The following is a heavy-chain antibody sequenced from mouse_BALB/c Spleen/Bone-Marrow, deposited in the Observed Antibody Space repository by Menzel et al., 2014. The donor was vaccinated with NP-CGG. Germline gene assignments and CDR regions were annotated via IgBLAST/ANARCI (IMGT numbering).Heavy chain of an antibody. D-gene: IGHD4-1*01. CDR1: GFTFSNYW. J-gene: IGHJ2*01. Sequence: EVKLMESGGGLVQPGGSMKLSCVASGFTFSNYWMNRVRQSPEKGLEWVAEIRLKSNNYATHYAESVKGRFTISRDDSKSSVYLQMNNLRAEDTGIYYCTRTGYFDNWGQGITLTVSS. CDR3: TRTGYFDN. CDR2: IRLKSNNYAT. V-gene: IGHV6-6*02.